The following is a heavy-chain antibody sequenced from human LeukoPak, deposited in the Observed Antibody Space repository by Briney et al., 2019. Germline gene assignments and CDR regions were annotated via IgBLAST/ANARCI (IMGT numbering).Heavy chain of an antibody. CDR1: GYTFTSYG. J-gene: IGHJ3*02. Sequence: ASVKVSCRASGYTFTSYGISWVRQAPGQGLEWMGWISAYNGNTNYAQKLQGRVTMTTDTSTSTVYMELSSLRSEDTAMYYCARDLGDNDWLFQRNAFDIWGQGTMVTVYS. D-gene: IGHD3-9*01. CDR2: ISAYNGNT. V-gene: IGHV1-18*01. CDR3: ARDLGDNDWLFQRNAFDI.